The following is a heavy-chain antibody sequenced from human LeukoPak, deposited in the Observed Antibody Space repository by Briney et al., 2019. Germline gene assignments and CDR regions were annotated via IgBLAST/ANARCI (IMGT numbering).Heavy chain of an antibody. D-gene: IGHD3-22*01. Sequence: SETLSLTCTVSGGSISSHYWSWIRQPPGKGLEWIGYIYYSGSTNYNPSLKSRVTISVDASKNQFSLKLSSVTAADTAVYYCARMSDYYDSSGYAWSLFDPWGQGTLVTVSS. V-gene: IGHV4-59*11. CDR2: IYYSGST. J-gene: IGHJ5*02. CDR3: ARMSDYYDSSGYAWSLFDP. CDR1: GGSISSHY.